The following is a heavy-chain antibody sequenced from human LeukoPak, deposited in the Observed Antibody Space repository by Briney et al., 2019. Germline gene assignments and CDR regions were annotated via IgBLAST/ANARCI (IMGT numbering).Heavy chain of an antibody. Sequence: SGGSLRLSCAASGFTFSTYSMNWVRQAPGKGLEWVSYISSSSTIYYADSVKGRFTISRDNAKNSLYLQMNSLRAEDTAVYYCARDAVTGYSSGWYKPFPFDYWGQGSLVTVSS. CDR1: GFTFSTYS. CDR2: ISSSSTI. D-gene: IGHD6-19*01. CDR3: ARDAVTGYSSGWYKPFPFDY. J-gene: IGHJ4*02. V-gene: IGHV3-48*04.